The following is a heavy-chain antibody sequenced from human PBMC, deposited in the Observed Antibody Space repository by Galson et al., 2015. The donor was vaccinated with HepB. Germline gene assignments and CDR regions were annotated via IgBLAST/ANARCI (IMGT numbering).Heavy chain of an antibody. Sequence: ETLSLTCTVSGGSISSYYWSWIRQPPGKGLEWIGYIYYRGNTNYNPPLRSRVTISVDTSKNQFSLKLSSVTAADTAVYYCARSIAAAGLPYYYGMDVWGQGTTVTVSS. CDR3: ARSIAAAGLPYYYGMDV. J-gene: IGHJ6*02. CDR2: IYYRGNT. CDR1: GGSISSYY. D-gene: IGHD6-13*01. V-gene: IGHV4-59*01.